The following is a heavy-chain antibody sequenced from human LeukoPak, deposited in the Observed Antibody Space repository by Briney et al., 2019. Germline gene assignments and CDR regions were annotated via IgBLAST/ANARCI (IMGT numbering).Heavy chain of an antibody. CDR2: IWDDGNNK. J-gene: IGHJ4*02. Sequence: AGGSLRLSCAASGFSFSNHGMHWVRQAPGKRLEWVAVIWDDGNNKRYANSVNGRFTISRDSAKNSLYLQMNSLRAEDTAVYYCARGVPYDSWSGPHYSDYWGQGTLVTVSS. CDR3: ARGVPYDSWSGPHYSDY. CDR1: GFSFSNHG. V-gene: IGHV3-33*01. D-gene: IGHD3-3*01.